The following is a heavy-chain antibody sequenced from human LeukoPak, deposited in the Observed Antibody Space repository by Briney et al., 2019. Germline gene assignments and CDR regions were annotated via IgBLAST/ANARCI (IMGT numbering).Heavy chain of an antibody. CDR3: ARDRGYGSGSYPDY. Sequence: ASVTVSCKASGYTFTSYGISWVRQAPGQGLEWMGWISAYNGNTTYAQKLQGRVTMTTDTSTSTAYMELRSLRSDDTAVYYCARDRGYGSGSYPDYWGQGTLVTVSS. J-gene: IGHJ4*02. D-gene: IGHD3-10*01. CDR1: GYTFTSYG. CDR2: ISAYNGNT. V-gene: IGHV1-18*04.